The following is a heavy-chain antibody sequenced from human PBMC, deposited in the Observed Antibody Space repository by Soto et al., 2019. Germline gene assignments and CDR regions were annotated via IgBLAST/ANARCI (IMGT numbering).Heavy chain of an antibody. CDR3: AKMARPGYHYMDV. J-gene: IGHJ6*03. CDR2: ISGSGGTT. V-gene: IGHV3-23*01. Sequence: GGSLRLSCAASGFTFSSYGMSWVRQGPGKGLEWVSGISGSGGTTYHADSVKGRLTISRDNSKNTLYLQMNSLRAEDTAVYYCAKMARPGYHYMDVWGKGAAVTVSS. CDR1: GFTFSSYG. D-gene: IGHD5-12*01.